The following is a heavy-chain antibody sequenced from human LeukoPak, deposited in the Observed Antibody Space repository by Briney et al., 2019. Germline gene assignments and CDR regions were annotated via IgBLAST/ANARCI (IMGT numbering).Heavy chain of an antibody. CDR3: ARYSSIVARPDY. J-gene: IGHJ4*02. V-gene: IGHV3-21*01. CDR2: ISSSSSYI. Sequence: PGGSLRLSCAASGFTFSSYSMNWVRQAPGKGLEWVSSISSSSSYIYYADSVKGRFTISRDNAKNSLYLQMNSLRAEDTAVYYCARYSSIVARPDYWGQGTLVTVSS. D-gene: IGHD6-6*01. CDR1: GFTFSSYS.